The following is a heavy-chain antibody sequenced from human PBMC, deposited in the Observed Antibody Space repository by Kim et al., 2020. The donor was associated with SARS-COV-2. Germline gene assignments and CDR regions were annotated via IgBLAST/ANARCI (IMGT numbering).Heavy chain of an antibody. V-gene: IGHV6-1*01. J-gene: IGHJ6*02. CDR3: ARVRYEVRGVIPPEYYYYGMDV. Sequence: SQTLSLTCAISGDSVSSNSAAWNWIRQSPSRGLEWLGRTYYRSKWYNDYAVSVKSRITINPDTSKNQFSLQLNSVTPEDTAVYYCARVRYEVRGVIPPEYYYYGMDVWGQGTTVTVSS. CDR2: TYYRSKWYN. D-gene: IGHD3-10*01. CDR1: GDSVSSNSAA.